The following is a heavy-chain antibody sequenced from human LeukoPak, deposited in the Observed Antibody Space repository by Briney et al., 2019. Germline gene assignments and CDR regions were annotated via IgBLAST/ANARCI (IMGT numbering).Heavy chain of an antibody. D-gene: IGHD4-17*01. V-gene: IGHV3-66*02. Sequence: GGSLRLSCAASGFTVSSNYMSWVRQAPGKGLEWVSVIYSGGSTYYADSVKGRCTISRDNSKNTPYLQKNSLRAEDTAVYYCARAMAYGRAFDIWGQGTMVTVSS. CDR2: IYSGGST. J-gene: IGHJ3*02. CDR3: ARAMAYGRAFDI. CDR1: GFTVSSNY.